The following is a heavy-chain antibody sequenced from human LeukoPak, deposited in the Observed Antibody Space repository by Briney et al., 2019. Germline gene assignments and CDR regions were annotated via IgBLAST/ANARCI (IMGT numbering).Heavy chain of an antibody. Sequence: GGSLRLSCAASGFTFSSYSMNWVRQAPGKGLEWVSSISSSSSYIYYADSVKGRFTISRDNAKNSLYLQMNSLRAEDTAVYYCARYPSNYSSGWYDMDVWGQGTTVTVSS. D-gene: IGHD6-19*01. CDR3: ARYPSNYSSGWYDMDV. CDR1: GFTFSSYS. J-gene: IGHJ6*02. CDR2: ISSSSSYI. V-gene: IGHV3-21*01.